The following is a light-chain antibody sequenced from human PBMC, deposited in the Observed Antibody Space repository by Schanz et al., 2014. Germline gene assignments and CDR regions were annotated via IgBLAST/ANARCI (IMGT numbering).Light chain of an antibody. J-gene: IGLJ1*01. CDR2: DVS. CDR1: SSDVGGYNY. V-gene: IGLV2-14*03. CDR3: SSYTSSTLNYV. Sequence: QSALTQPASVSGSPGQSITISCTGTSSDVGGYNYVSWYQHHPGKAPKLMIFDVSNRPSGVSNRFSGSKSGNTASLTISGLQAEDEADYYCSSYTSSTLNYVFGSGTKLTVL.